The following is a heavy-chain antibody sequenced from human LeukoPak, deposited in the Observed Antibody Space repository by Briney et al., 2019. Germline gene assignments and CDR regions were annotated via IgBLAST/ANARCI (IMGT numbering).Heavy chain of an antibody. Sequence: GRSLRLSCAASGFTFSSYGMHWVRQAPGQGLEWVAVIWYDGSNKYYADSVKGRFTISRDNSKNTLYLQMNSLRAEDTAVYYCARDAQYSSGWYDDYWGQGTLVTVSS. J-gene: IGHJ4*02. CDR3: ARDAQYSSGWYDDY. D-gene: IGHD6-19*01. V-gene: IGHV3-33*01. CDR1: GFTFSSYG. CDR2: IWYDGSNK.